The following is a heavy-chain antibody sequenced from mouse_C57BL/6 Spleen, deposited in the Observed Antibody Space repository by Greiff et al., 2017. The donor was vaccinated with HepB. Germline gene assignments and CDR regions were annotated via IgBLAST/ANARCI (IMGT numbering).Heavy chain of an antibody. J-gene: IGHJ1*03. CDR2: ISDGGSYT. D-gene: IGHD2-5*01. V-gene: IGHV5-4*01. Sequence: DVQLQESGGGLVKPGGSLKLSCAASGFTFSSYAMSWVRQTPEKRLEWVATISDGGSYTYYPDNVKGRFTISRDNAKNNLYLQMSHLKSEDTAMYYCARVLYSNYEDWYFDVWGTGTTVTVSS. CDR1: GFTFSSYA. CDR3: ARVLYSNYEDWYFDV.